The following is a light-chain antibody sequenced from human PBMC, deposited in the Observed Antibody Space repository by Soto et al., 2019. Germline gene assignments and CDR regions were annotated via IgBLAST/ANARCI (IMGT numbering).Light chain of an antibody. CDR3: QHYNSYSEA. CDR1: QSIGSR. J-gene: IGKJ1*01. Sequence: GARITITCRASQSIGSRLAWYQHKPGKAPKLLIYEASTLQSGVPSRFSGSGSGTEFTLTIGSLQPDDFATYYCQHYNSYSEAFGQGTKVDIK. V-gene: IGKV1-5*03. CDR2: EAS.